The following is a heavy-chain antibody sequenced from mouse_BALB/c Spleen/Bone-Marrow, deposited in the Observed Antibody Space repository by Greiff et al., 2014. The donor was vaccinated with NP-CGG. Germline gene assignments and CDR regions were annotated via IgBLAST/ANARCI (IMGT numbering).Heavy chain of an antibody. J-gene: IGHJ2*01. CDR2: IYPGDGDT. V-gene: IGHV1-80*01. Sequence: QVQLQQPGAELVRPGPSVKISCKASGYSFSSYWMNWVKQRPGQGLEWIGQIYPGDGDTNYNGKFKGKATLTADESSSTAYMQLSSLTSEDSAVYFGARVRNWADYWGQGTTLTVSS. D-gene: IGHD4-1*01. CDR1: GYSFSSYW. CDR3: ARVRNWADY.